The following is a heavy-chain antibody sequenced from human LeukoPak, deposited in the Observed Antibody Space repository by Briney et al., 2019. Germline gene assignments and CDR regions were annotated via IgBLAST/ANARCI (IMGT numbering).Heavy chain of an antibody. CDR3: ARERRDGYNRAVDY. CDR2: IYYSGST. CDR1: GGSISSYY. V-gene: IGHV4-59*01. Sequence: SETLSLTCTVSGGSISSYYWSWIRQPPGKGLGWIGYIYYSGSTDYNPSLKSRVTISVDTSKNQFSLKLSSVTAADTAVYYCARERRDGYNRAVDYWGQGTLVTVSS. J-gene: IGHJ4*02. D-gene: IGHD5-24*01.